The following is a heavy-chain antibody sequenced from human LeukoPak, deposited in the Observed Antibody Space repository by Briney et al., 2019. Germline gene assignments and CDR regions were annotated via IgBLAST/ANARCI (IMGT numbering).Heavy chain of an antibody. CDR2: IIPIFGTA. Sequence: ASVKVSCKASRGTFSSYAISWVRQAPGQGLEWMGGIIPIFGTANYAQKFQGRVTITADESTSTAYMELSSLRSEDTAVYYCARGHYYDSSGYFDYWGQGTLVTVSS. J-gene: IGHJ4*02. CDR1: RGTFSSYA. D-gene: IGHD3-22*01. V-gene: IGHV1-69*13. CDR3: ARGHYYDSSGYFDY.